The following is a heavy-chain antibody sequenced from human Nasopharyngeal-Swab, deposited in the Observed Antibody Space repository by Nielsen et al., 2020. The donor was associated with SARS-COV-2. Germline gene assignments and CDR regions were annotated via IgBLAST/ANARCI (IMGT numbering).Heavy chain of an antibody. J-gene: IGHJ5*02. D-gene: IGHD2-21*01. Sequence: GESLQISCAASGFTFSSYWMSWVHQAPGKGLEWVANIKQDGSEKYYVDSVKGRFTISRDNAKNSLYLQMNSLRAEDTAVYYCARDLPTYSDWFDPWGQGTLVTVSS. V-gene: IGHV3-7*01. CDR1: GFTFSSYW. CDR3: ARDLPTYSDWFDP. CDR2: IKQDGSEK.